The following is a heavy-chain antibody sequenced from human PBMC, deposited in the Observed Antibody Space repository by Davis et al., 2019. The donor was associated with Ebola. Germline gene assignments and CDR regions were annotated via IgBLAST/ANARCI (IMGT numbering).Heavy chain of an antibody. V-gene: IGHV3-21*01. CDR2: ITKTDNSE. CDR3: ARGRGDGFYYYFDY. CDR1: GFTFSSYT. Sequence: GESLKISCVGSGFTFSSYTMNWVRQAPGKGLEWVSSITKTDNSEYYADSVRGRFTLSRDNGKNAVYLDMNSLRAEDTAVYFCARGRGDGFYYYFDYWGQGVLVTASS. D-gene: IGHD2/OR15-2a*01. J-gene: IGHJ4*02.